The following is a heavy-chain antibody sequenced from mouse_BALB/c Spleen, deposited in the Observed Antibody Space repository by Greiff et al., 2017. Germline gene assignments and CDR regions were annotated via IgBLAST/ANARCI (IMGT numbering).Heavy chain of an antibody. D-gene: IGHD2-2*01. V-gene: IGHV1S137*01. CDR1: GYTFTDYA. J-gene: IGHJ4*01. CDR3: AREGGYRYAMDY. CDR2: ISTYYGDA. Sequence: VQLQESGAELVRPGVSVKISCKGSGYTFTDYAMHWVKQSHAKSLEWIGVISTYYGDASYNQKFKGKAIMTVDKSSSTAYMELARLTSEDSAIYYCAREGGYRYAMDYWGQGTSVTVSS.